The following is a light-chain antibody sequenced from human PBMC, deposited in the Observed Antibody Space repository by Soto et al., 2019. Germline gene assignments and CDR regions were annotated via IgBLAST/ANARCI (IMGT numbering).Light chain of an antibody. Sequence: ELVLTQSPATLSLSPGARATLSCRASQSVSSYVAWYQQKPGQAPRLLIYDASSRATGLPDRFSGSGSATEFTLTTSSLQSQDFSLYYCHQYNNRPPGTFGQGTKVEI. V-gene: IGKV3-11*01. CDR3: HQYNNRPPGT. CDR1: QSVSSY. CDR2: DAS. J-gene: IGKJ2*01.